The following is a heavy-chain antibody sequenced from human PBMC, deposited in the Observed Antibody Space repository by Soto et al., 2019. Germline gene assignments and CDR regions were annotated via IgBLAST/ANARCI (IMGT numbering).Heavy chain of an antibody. CDR2: ISGSGGST. CDR3: AKLPAAMSNYYYYGMDV. V-gene: IGHV3-23*01. CDR1: GFTFSSYA. D-gene: IGHD2-2*01. Sequence: GGSLRLSCAASGFTFSSYAMSWVRQAPGKGLEWVSAISGSGGSTYYADSVKGRFTISRDNSKNTLYLQMNSLRAEDTAVYYCAKLPAAMSNYYYYGMDVWGQGTTVTVSS. J-gene: IGHJ6*02.